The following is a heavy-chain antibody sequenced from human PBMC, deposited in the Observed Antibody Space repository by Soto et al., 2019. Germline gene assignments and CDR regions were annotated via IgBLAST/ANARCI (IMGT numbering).Heavy chain of an antibody. Sequence: EVQLVESGGGLVKPGGSLRLSCAASGFTFSSYSMNWVRQAPGKGLEWVSSISSSSSYIYYADSVKGRYTISRDNAKNSLYLQMISLRAEDTAVYDCACQARLERKGEWFDPWGQGTLVTVSS. V-gene: IGHV3-21*01. CDR3: ACQARLERKGEWFDP. J-gene: IGHJ5*02. D-gene: IGHD1-1*01. CDR2: ISSSSSYI. CDR1: GFTFSSYS.